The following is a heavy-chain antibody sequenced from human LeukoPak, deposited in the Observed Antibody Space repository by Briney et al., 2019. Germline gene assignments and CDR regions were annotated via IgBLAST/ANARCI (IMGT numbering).Heavy chain of an antibody. CDR3: ARDLEAGGPLDY. Sequence: ASVKVSCKASGGTFTSYAISWVRQAPGQGLEWMGGIIPIFGTANYAQKFQGRVTITADESTSTAYMELSSLRSEDTAVYYCARDLEAGGPLDYWGQGTLVTVSP. V-gene: IGHV1-69*01. J-gene: IGHJ4*02. CDR2: IIPIFGTA. D-gene: IGHD3-16*01. CDR1: GGTFTSYA.